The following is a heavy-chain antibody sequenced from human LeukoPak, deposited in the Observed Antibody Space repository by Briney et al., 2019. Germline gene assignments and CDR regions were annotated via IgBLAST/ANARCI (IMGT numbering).Heavy chain of an antibody. D-gene: IGHD5/OR15-5a*01. Sequence: ASVKVSCKASGYIFTGQYMHWVRQAPGQGLEWMGWINPNSGGSNYAQKFRGRVTMTRDTSISTAYMELSRLRSDDTAVYYCARGVTLYYYYMDVWGKGTTVTVSS. J-gene: IGHJ6*03. CDR1: GYIFTGQY. CDR3: ARGVTLYYYYMDV. CDR2: INPNSGGS. V-gene: IGHV1-2*02.